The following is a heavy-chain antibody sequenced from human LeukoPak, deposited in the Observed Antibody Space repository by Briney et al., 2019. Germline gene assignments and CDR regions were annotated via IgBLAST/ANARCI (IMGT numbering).Heavy chain of an antibody. CDR3: ARDVITMVRGVNLACGY. Sequence: ASVKVSCKASGYTFTSYGISWVRQAPGQGLEWMGWISAYNGNTNYAQKLQGRVTMTTDTSTSTAYMELRSLRSVDTAVYYCARDVITMVRGVNLACGYWGQGTLVTVSS. D-gene: IGHD3-10*01. CDR2: ISAYNGNT. V-gene: IGHV1-18*01. J-gene: IGHJ4*02. CDR1: GYTFTSYG.